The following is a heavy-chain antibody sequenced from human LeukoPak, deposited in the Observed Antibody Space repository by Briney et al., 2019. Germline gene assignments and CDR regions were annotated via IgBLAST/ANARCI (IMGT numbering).Heavy chain of an antibody. Sequence: PSETLSLTCTVSGGSISSGSYYWSWIRQPAGKGLEWIGYTYYSGSTNYNPSLKSRVTISVDTSKNQFSLKLSSVTAADTAVYYCARVNHHGVGGYWGQGTLVTVSS. CDR3: ARVNHHGVGGY. D-gene: IGHD1-14*01. V-gene: IGHV4-61*10. CDR1: GGSISSGSYY. J-gene: IGHJ4*02. CDR2: TYYSGST.